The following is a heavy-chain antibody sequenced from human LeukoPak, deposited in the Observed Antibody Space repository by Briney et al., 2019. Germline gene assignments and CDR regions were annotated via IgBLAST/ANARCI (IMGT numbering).Heavy chain of an antibody. CDR3: SGRDSSRSPRAY. V-gene: IGHV3-7*01. J-gene: IGHJ4*02. CDR1: GLTSTYFW. Sequence: PGGSLRLSCAASGLTSTYFWMSWVRLAPGRRLEWLANIKPDGNEKYYVDSVKGRFAISRYNAKNEVYLEMNSLRAEDTGVYYCSGRDSSRSPRAYWGQGTLVSVSS. CDR2: IKPDGNEK. D-gene: IGHD2-2*01.